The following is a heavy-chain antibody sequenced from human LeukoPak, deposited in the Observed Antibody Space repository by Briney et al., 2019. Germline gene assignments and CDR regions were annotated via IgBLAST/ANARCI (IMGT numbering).Heavy chain of an antibody. D-gene: IGHD6-13*01. J-gene: IGHJ6*03. CDR2: IYTSGST. CDR3: ARTYRIAAAGPYYYYYYMDV. CDR1: GGPISSYY. V-gene: IGHV4-4*07. Sequence: SETLSLTCTVSGGPISSYYWSWIRQPAGKGLEWIGRIYTSGSTNYNPSLKSRVTMSVDTSKNQFSLKLSSVTAADTAVYYCARTYRIAAAGPYYYYYYMDVWGKGTTVTVSS.